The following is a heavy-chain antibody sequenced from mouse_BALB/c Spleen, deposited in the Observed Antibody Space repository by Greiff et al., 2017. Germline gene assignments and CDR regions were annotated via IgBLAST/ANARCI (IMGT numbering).Heavy chain of an antibody. J-gene: IGHJ3*01. V-gene: IGHV5-6-5*01. CDR1: GFTFSSYA. CDR2: ISSGGST. Sequence: EVQLVESGGGLVKPGGSLKLSCAASGFTFSSYAMSWVRQTPEKRLEWVASISSGGSTYYPDSVKGRFTISIDNARNILYLQMSSLRSEDTAMYYCARVDYDGAWFAYWGQGTLVTVSA. CDR3: ARVDYDGAWFAY. D-gene: IGHD2-4*01.